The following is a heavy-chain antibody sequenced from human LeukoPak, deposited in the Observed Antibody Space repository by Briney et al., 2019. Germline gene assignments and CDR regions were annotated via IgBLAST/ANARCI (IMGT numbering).Heavy chain of an antibody. D-gene: IGHD3-10*01. CDR1: GGSISSGGYY. V-gene: IGHV4-31*03. J-gene: IGHJ4*02. CDR3: ARTARGLWIGELFNANTYYFDY. Sequence: PSETLSLTCTVSGGSISSGGYYWSWIRQHPGKGLEWIGYIYYSGSTYYNPSLKSRVTISVDTSKNQFSLKLSSVTAADTAVYYCARTARGLWIGELFNANTYYFDYWGQGTLVTVSS. CDR2: IYYSGST.